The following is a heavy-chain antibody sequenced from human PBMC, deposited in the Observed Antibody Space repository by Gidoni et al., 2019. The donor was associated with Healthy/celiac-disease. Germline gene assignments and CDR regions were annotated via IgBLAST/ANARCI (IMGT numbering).Heavy chain of an antibody. D-gene: IGHD3-3*01. CDR1: GLTFSSYS. Sequence: EVQLVESGGGLVKPGGSLRLSCAASGLTFSSYSMNWVRQAPGKGLEWVSSISSSSSYIYYADSVKGRFTISRDNAKNSLYLQMNSLRAEDTAVYYCARGSTIFVLNWFDPWGQGTLVTVSS. V-gene: IGHV3-21*01. J-gene: IGHJ5*02. CDR3: ARGSTIFVLNWFDP. CDR2: ISSSSSYI.